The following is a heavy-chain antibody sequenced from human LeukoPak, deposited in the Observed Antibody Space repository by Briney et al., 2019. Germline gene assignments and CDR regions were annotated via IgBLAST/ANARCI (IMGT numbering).Heavy chain of an antibody. CDR2: IWYDGSNK. CDR1: GFTFSSYG. V-gene: IGHV3-33*01. CDR3: ARDNGNNWNDKVAFDI. D-gene: IGHD1-20*01. Sequence: GGSLRLSCAASGFTFSSYGMHWVRQAPGKGLEWVAVIWYDGSNKYYADSVKGRFTISRDNSKNTLYLQMNSLRAEDTAVYYCARDNGNNWNDKVAFDIWGQGTMVTVSS. J-gene: IGHJ3*02.